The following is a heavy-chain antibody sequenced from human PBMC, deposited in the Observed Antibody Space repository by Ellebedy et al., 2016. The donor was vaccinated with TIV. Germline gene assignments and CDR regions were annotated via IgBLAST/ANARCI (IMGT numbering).Heavy chain of an antibody. J-gene: IGHJ4*02. CDR2: IYSSGST. Sequence: PGGSLRLSCAASGFDVSSSYMNWVRQGPGKGLEWVSVIYSSGSTYYADSVKGRFTISRDNSKNTLYLQMNSLRAEDTAVYYCARGPFPLDSSAYPGTWGQGTLVTVSS. V-gene: IGHV3-53*01. CDR3: ARGPFPLDSSAYPGT. CDR1: GFDVSSSY. D-gene: IGHD4-11*01.